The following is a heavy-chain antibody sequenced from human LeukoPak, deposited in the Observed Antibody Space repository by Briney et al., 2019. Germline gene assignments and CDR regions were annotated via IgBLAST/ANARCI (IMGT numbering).Heavy chain of an antibody. CDR1: GFTFSSYA. CDR2: ISGSGGST. D-gene: IGHD2-2*01. J-gene: IGHJ6*03. Sequence: GGSLRLSCAASGFTFSSYAMSWVRQAPGKGLEWVSAISGSGGSTYYADSVKGRFTISRDNSKNTLYLQMNSLRAEDTAVYYCAKAHKGIVVVPAATYYYYYMDVWGKGTTVTVSS. CDR3: AKAHKGIVVVPAATYYYYYMDV. V-gene: IGHV3-23*01.